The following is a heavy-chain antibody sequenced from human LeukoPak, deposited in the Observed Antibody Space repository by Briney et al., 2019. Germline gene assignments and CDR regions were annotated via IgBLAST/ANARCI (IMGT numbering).Heavy chain of an antibody. CDR1: GGSISSYY. CDR3: ASTVTTVLPYYYGMDV. V-gene: IGHV4-34*01. CDR2: INHSGST. Sequence: SETLSLTCTVSGGSISSYYWSWIRQPPGKGLEWIGEINHSGSTNYNPSLKSRVTISVDTSKNQFSLKLSSVTAADTAVYYCASTVTTVLPYYYGMDVWGQGTTVTVSS. D-gene: IGHD4-17*01. J-gene: IGHJ6*02.